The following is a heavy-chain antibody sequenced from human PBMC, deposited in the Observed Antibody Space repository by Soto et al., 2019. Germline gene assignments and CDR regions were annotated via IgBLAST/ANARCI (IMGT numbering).Heavy chain of an antibody. CDR2: IYTSGST. J-gene: IGHJ4*02. CDR1: VGSLSSFY. CDR3: ARDGLGSITIAFYY. D-gene: IGHD1-20*01. V-gene: IGHV4-4*07. Sequence: PXEALSLTPTVSVGSLSSFYWICVLQPAGKGLEWMGRIYTSGSTNYNPSLKSRVTMSVDTSKNQFSLKLRSVTAADTAVYYCARDGLGSITIAFYYWGQGTLVTVSS.